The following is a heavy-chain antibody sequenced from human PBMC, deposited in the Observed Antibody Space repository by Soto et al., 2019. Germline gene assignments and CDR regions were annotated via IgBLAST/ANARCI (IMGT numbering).Heavy chain of an antibody. Sequence: GGSLRLSCTASGFTFKSAWMSWARQAPGKGLEWIGRIKTTAGGGITDYAAPVKGRFTISRDDSKNTLYLQMSSLQIEDTAVYYCTAGLGRNDDDRWGQGTLVNVSS. CDR1: GFTFKSAW. CDR2: IKTTAGGGIT. V-gene: IGHV3-15*01. J-gene: IGHJ5*02. D-gene: IGHD1-1*01. CDR3: TAGLGRNDDDR.